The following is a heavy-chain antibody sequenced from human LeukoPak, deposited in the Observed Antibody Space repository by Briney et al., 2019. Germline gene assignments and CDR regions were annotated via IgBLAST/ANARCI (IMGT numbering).Heavy chain of an antibody. Sequence: GGSLRLSCAASGFTFSYYIMNWVRQAPGKGLEWVSSITSSNSIYYADSVQGRFTVSRDNAKNSLYLQMNSLRADDTAVYYCARDFEERGYYLAGFDYWGQGTLVTVSS. CDR1: GFTFSYYI. D-gene: IGHD3-22*01. J-gene: IGHJ4*02. CDR3: ARDFEERGYYLAGFDY. CDR2: ITSSNSI. V-gene: IGHV3-69-1*01.